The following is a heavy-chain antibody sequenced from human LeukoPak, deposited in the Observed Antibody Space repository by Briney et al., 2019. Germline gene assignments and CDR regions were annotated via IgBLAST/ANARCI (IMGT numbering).Heavy chain of an antibody. CDR2: ISGSGASV. Sequence: GGSLRLSCAASGFIFSDYAMTWVRQAPGRGLEWVSGISGSGASVYYAGSVKGRFTISRDNSKNTLFLQMNRLRADDTAIYYCVKFVADIVATFHYWGQGTLVAVSS. J-gene: IGHJ4*02. CDR1: GFIFSDYA. D-gene: IGHD5-12*01. CDR3: VKFVADIVATFHY. V-gene: IGHV3-23*01.